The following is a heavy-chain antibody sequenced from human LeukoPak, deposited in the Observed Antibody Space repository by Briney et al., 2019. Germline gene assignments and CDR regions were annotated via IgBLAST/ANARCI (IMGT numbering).Heavy chain of an antibody. CDR1: GGSISSYS. CDR2: IHYSGIT. V-gene: IGHV4-59*01. D-gene: IGHD6-13*01. J-gene: IGHJ4*02. Sequence: PSETLSLTCTVSGGSISSYSWSWIRQPPGKGLECIGYIHYSGITNYNPSLKSRVTISIDTPKNQFSLKVTFVTAADTAVYYCARGRPAAGQDFFDYWGQGTLVTVSS. CDR3: ARGRPAAGQDFFDY.